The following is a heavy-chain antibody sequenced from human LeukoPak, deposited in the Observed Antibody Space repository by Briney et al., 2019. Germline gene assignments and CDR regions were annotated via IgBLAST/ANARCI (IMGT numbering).Heavy chain of an antibody. D-gene: IGHD1-26*01. V-gene: IGHV4-30-2*02. CDR1: GGSISSGGYY. CDR3: ARSYSASLHQH. CDR2: IYHSGST. Sequence: SQTLSLTCTVSGGSISSGGYYWSWIRQPPGKGLEWIGYIYHSGSTYYNPSLKSRVTISVDRSKNQFSLNLSSVTAADTAVYYCARSYSASLHQHWGQGTLVTVSS. J-gene: IGHJ1*01.